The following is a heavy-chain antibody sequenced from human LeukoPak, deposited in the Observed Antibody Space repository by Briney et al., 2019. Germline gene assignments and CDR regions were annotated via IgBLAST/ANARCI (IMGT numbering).Heavy chain of an antibody. D-gene: IGHD1-26*01. V-gene: IGHV1-18*01. CDR3: ARDSGSGSWSVY. J-gene: IGHJ4*02. Sequence: ASVKVSCKASGYTFTSYGISWVRQAPGQGLEWMGWISAYNGNTNYAQKLQGRVTMTTDTSTSTAYMELRSLRSDDTAEYFCARDSGSGSWSVYWGQGTLVTVSS. CDR1: GYTFTSYG. CDR2: ISAYNGNT.